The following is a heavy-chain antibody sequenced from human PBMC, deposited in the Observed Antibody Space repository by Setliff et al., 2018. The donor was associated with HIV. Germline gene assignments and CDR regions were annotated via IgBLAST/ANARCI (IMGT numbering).Heavy chain of an antibody. CDR3: ARGQPCNDYGVSF. J-gene: IGHJ3*01. Sequence: ASVKVSCKASGCTFTNYYMHWVRQAPGQGLEWMGRINPSLGNTTYAQRFQGRVSMTRDTSTSTVYMELSSLGSEDTAVYCCARGQPCNDYGVSFWGQGTMVTVSS. CDR2: INPSLGNT. V-gene: IGHV1-46*01. D-gene: IGHD4-17*01. CDR1: GCTFTNYY.